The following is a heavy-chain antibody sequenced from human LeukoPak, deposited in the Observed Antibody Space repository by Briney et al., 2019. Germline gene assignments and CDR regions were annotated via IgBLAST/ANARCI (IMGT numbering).Heavy chain of an antibody. CDR1: GFTFSHYA. Sequence: PGGSLRLSCAASGFTFSHYAMHWVRQAPGKGLEYVSAISSNGGSTYYANSVKGRFTISRDNSKNTLHLQMGSLRAEDMGVHYCARDSITVSVGAFDIWGRGTMVIVSS. CDR2: ISSNGGST. V-gene: IGHV3-64*01. J-gene: IGHJ3*02. D-gene: IGHD2-2*01. CDR3: ARDSITVSVGAFDI.